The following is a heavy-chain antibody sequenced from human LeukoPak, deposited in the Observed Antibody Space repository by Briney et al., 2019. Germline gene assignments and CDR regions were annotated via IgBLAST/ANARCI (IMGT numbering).Heavy chain of an antibody. V-gene: IGHV3-53*01. J-gene: IGHJ6*03. D-gene: IGHD1-26*01. Sequence: GGSLRLSCAASGFTFTSFGMSWVRQAPGKGLEWVSFIYSAGSIYYSDSVKGRFTISIDNSKNTLYLQMNSLRAEDTAVYYCARDPYSGGYGDYYYYYMDVWGEGTTVTISS. CDR2: IYSAGSI. CDR3: ARDPYSGGYGDYYYYYMDV. CDR1: GFTFTSFG.